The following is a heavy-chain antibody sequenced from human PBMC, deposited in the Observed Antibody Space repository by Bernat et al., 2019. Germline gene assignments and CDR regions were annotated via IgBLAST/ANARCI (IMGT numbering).Heavy chain of an antibody. CDR2: INPNTGGT. J-gene: IGHJ5*02. D-gene: IGHD3-10*01. Sequence: QVQLVQSGAEVKTPGASVKVSCKASGYTFTAYCIHWVRQAPGQGLEWMGWINPNTGGTNFAQNFQGRVTMTRDPSISTPYMELSSLRSDDTALYYCARAPHNYSASESRFDPWGQGPLVTVSS. CDR1: GYTFTAYC. V-gene: IGHV1-2*02. CDR3: ARAPHNYSASESRFDP.